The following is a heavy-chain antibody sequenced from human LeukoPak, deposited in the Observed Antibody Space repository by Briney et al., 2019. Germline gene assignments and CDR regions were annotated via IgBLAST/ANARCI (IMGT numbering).Heavy chain of an antibody. CDR2: MYYSGST. Sequence: PSETLSLTCTVSGGSISSGNYYWAWIRLPPGKGLEWIGSMYYSGSTYYNPSLKSRVTISVDTSKNQFSLKLSSVTATDTAVYYCASPYFDFWGQGTLVTVSS. CDR1: GGSISSGNYY. CDR3: ASPYFDF. V-gene: IGHV4-39*01. J-gene: IGHJ4*02.